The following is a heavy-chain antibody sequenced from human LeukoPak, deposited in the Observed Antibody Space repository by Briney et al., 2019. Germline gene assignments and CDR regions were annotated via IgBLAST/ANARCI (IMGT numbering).Heavy chain of an antibody. Sequence: PSETLSLTCTVSGGSISSYYWTWIRQPPGKGLEWIGHMYSSGSTNYNPSLKSRLTISLDTSRTQLSLKLSSVTAADTAVYYCARGYYPPTYFYYMDVWGKGTTVTVSS. D-gene: IGHD2-15*01. CDR2: MYSSGST. J-gene: IGHJ6*03. CDR3: ARGYYPPTYFYYMDV. V-gene: IGHV4-4*09. CDR1: GGSISSYY.